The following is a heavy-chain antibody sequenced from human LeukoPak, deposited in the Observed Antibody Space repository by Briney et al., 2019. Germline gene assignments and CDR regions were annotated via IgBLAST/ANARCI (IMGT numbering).Heavy chain of an antibody. D-gene: IGHD3-9*01. J-gene: IGHJ4*02. Sequence: GGSLRLSCAASGFTFRDYYMSWIRQAPGKGLEWVSYISSTSSTIYYADSVKGRFTISRDNVKNSVSLQMNSLRAEDTAVYYCARTRLGPASYWGQGTLFTVSS. CDR1: GFTFRDYY. CDR2: ISSTSSTI. CDR3: ARTRLGPASY. V-gene: IGHV3-11*01.